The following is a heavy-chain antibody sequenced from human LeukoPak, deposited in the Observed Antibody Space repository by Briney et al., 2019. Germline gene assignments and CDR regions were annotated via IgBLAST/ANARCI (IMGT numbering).Heavy chain of an antibody. J-gene: IGHJ6*03. CDR2: INHSGST. CDR3: ARSSDTYYYYYYMDV. D-gene: IGHD2-2*02. CDR1: GGSFSGYY. V-gene: IGHV4-34*01. Sequence: PSETLSLTCAVYGGSFSGYYWSWIRQPPGKGLEWIGEINHSGSTNYNPSLKSRVTISVDTSKNQFSLKLSSVTAADTAVYYCARSSDTYYYYYYMDVWGKGTTVTISS.